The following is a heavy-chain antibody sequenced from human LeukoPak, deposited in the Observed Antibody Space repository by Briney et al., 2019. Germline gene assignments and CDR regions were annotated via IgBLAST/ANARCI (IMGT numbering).Heavy chain of an antibody. CDR3: ARQTSGSYSQFDY. D-gene: IGHD1-26*01. CDR1: GYSISSGYY. V-gene: IGHV4-38-2*01. CDR2: IYHSGST. J-gene: IGHJ4*02. Sequence: SETLSLTCAVSGYSISSGYYWGWIRQPPGKGLEWIGSIYHSGSTYYNPSLKSRDTISVDTSKNQFSLKLSSVTAADTAVYYCARQTSGSYSQFDYWGQGTLVTVSS.